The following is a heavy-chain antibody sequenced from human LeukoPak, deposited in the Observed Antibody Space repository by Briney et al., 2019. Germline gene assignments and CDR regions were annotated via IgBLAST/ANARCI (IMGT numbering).Heavy chain of an antibody. V-gene: IGHV4-4*09. CDR1: GGSISSYY. CDR2: IYTSGST. CDR3: ARRGQSYGSGSYYNWFDY. Sequence: PSETLSLTCTVSGGSISSYYWSWIRQPPGKGLEWIGYIYTSGSTNYSPSLKSRVTISVDTSKNQFSLKLSSVTAADTAVYYCARRGQSYGSGSYYNWFDYWGQGTLVTVSS. J-gene: IGHJ4*02. D-gene: IGHD3-10*01.